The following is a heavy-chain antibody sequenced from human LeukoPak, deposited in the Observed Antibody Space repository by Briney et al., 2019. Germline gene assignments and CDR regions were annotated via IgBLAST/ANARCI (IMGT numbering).Heavy chain of an antibody. Sequence: TSETLSLTCTVSGGSISSYYWSWIRQPPGKGLEWIGYIYYSGSTNYNPSLKSRVTISVDTSKNQFSLKLSSVTAADTAVYYCARGGSSGWYWDFDYWGQGTLVTVSS. CDR1: GGSISSYY. CDR3: ARGGSSGWYWDFDY. J-gene: IGHJ4*02. V-gene: IGHV4-59*01. CDR2: IYYSGST. D-gene: IGHD6-19*01.